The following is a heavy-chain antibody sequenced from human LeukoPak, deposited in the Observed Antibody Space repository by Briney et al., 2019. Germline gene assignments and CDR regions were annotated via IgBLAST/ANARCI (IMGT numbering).Heavy chain of an antibody. Sequence: GGSLRLSCAASGFTFSSYAMSWVRQAPGKGLEWLSMISGSGDNTYYADSVKGRFTLSRDNSKNTLYLQMSSLGAGDTAIYYCAKTIHSDFWRGYYSYFDYWGRGTLVTVSS. CDR2: ISGSGDNT. J-gene: IGHJ4*02. CDR3: AKTIHSDFWRGYYSYFDY. V-gene: IGHV3-23*01. CDR1: GFTFSSYA. D-gene: IGHD3-3*01.